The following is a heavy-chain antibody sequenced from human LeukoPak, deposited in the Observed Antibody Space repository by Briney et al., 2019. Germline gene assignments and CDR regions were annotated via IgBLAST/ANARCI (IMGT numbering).Heavy chain of an antibody. D-gene: IGHD5-18*01. CDR2: MNPNSGNT. V-gene: IGHV1-8*03. Sequence: GASVKVSCKASGYTFTSYDINWVRQATGQGLEWMGWMNPNSGNTGYAQKFQGRVTITRNTSTSTAYMELSSLRSEDTAVYYCARGIIDTAMDNWFDPWGQGTLVTVSS. CDR3: ARGIIDTAMDNWFDP. J-gene: IGHJ5*02. CDR1: GYTFTSYD.